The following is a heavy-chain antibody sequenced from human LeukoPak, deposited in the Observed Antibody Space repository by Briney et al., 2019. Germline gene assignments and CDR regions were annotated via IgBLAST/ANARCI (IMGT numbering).Heavy chain of an antibody. D-gene: IGHD6-19*01. CDR3: ARDRIIAVAGARRSGFDP. CDR1: GFTFSNYG. CDR2: IWYDGSNK. V-gene: IGHV3-33*08. J-gene: IGHJ5*02. Sequence: GGSLRLSCAASGFTFSNYGMHWVRQAPGKGLEWVAVIWYDGSNKYYADSVKGRFTISRDNSKNTLYLQMNSLRAEDTAVYYCARDRIIAVAGARRSGFDPWGQGTLVTVSS.